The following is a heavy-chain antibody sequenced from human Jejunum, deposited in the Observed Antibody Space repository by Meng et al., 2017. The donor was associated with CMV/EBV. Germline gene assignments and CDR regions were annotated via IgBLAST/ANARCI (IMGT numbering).Heavy chain of an antibody. CDR3: ARDMCTTTSCYGRLNYYYYAMDV. D-gene: IGHD2-2*01. V-gene: IGHV3-53*01. CDR2: IYSDGST. J-gene: IGHJ6*02. Sequence: MGWVRQGPGKGLEWVSVIYSDGSTYYADAVKGRFTISRDNAKNSLYLQMNSLRAEDTAMYFCARDMCTTTSCYGRLNYYYYAMDVWGQGTTVTVSS.